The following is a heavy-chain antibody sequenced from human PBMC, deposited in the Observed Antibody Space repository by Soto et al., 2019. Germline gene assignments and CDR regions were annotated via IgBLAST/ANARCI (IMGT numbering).Heavy chain of an antibody. CDR1: GFIFSTYG. CDR3: ASWARRGYTYGYLYGMDV. CDR2: ISYDGSNK. V-gene: IGHV3-30*03. Sequence: GGSLRLSCAASGFIFSTYGMHWVRQAPGKGLEWVAVISYDGSNKYYADSVKGRFTISRDNSKNTLYLQMDSLRPEDTAVYYCASWARRGYTYGYLYGMDVSGQATTVTVSS. J-gene: IGHJ6*02. D-gene: IGHD5-18*01.